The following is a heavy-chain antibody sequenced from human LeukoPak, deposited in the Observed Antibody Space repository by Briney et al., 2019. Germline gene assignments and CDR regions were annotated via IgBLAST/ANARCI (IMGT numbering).Heavy chain of an antibody. J-gene: IGHJ6*02. CDR1: GGSISSYY. D-gene: IGHD6-13*01. CDR2: IYYSGST. V-gene: IGHV4-59*08. CDR3: ARAAGTGYYYYGMDV. Sequence: SETLSHTCTVSGGSISSYYWSWIRQPPGKGLEWIGYIYYSGSTNYNPSLKSRVTISVDTSKNQFSLKLSSVTAADTAVYYCARAAGTGYYYYGMDVWGQGTTVTVSS.